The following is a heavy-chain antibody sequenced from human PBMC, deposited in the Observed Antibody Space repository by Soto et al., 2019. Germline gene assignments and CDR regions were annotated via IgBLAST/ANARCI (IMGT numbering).Heavy chain of an antibody. CDR1: GGAFSSYA. CDR2: IIPIFGTA. V-gene: IGHV1-69*13. J-gene: IGHJ6*02. CDR3: ARSQGGSSSLDIYYYYYYGMDV. Sequence: VKVSCKAPGGAFSSYAISWVRQAPGQGLEWMGGIIPIFGTANYAQKFQGRVTITADESTSTGYMELSSLRSEDTAVYYCARSQGGSSSLDIYYYYYYGMDVWGQGTTVTVSS. D-gene: IGHD2-15*01.